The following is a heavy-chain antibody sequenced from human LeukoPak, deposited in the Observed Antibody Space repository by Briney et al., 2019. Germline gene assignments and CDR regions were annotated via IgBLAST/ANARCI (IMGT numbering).Heavy chain of an antibody. J-gene: IGHJ4*02. CDR3: AKDPHSPYCSGGSCYSDY. CDR2: ISGSGGST. V-gene: IGHV3-23*01. CDR1: GFTFSSYA. Sequence: GGSLRLSCAASGFTFSSYAMSWVRQAPGKGLEWVSAISGSGGSTYYADSMKGRFTISRDNSKNTLYLQMNSLRAEDTAVYYCAKDPHSPYCSGGSCYSDYWGQGTLVTVSS. D-gene: IGHD2-15*01.